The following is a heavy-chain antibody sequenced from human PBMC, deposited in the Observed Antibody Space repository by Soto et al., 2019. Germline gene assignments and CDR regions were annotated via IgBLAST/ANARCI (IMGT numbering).Heavy chain of an antibody. CDR2: ISGSGGST. CDR3: AKTWPHTKCFDY. Sequence: GGSLRLSCAASGFTFSSYAMSWVRQAPGKGLEWVSAISGSGGSTYYADSVKGRFTFSSYNSKYTLYLQMNSLRAKDTAVYDCAKTWPHTKCFDYWGQGTLVTVSS. V-gene: IGHV3-23*01. CDR1: GFTFSSYA. D-gene: IGHD2-8*01. J-gene: IGHJ4*02.